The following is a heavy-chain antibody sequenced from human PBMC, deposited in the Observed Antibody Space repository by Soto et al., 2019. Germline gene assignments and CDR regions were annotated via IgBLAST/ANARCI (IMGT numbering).Heavy chain of an antibody. Sequence: QVQLVESGGGVVQPGRSLRLSCAASGFTFSSYAMHWVRQDPGKGLEWVAVISYDGSNKYYADSVKGRFTISRDNSKNTLYLQMNSLRAEDTAVYYCASNPPSPGWGQGTLVTVSS. J-gene: IGHJ4*02. CDR1: GFTFSSYA. CDR3: ASNPPSPG. CDR2: ISYDGSNK. V-gene: IGHV3-30-3*01.